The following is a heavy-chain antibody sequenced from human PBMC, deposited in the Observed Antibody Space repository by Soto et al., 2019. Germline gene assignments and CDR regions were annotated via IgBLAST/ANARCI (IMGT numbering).Heavy chain of an antibody. V-gene: IGHV3-30*18. CDR1: GFTFGSHG. Sequence: QVQLVESGGGLVQPGGSLRLTCVASGFTFGSHGMHWFRQAPGKGLEWVAVISYDETNEYYVDSVKGRFTISRDNSKSTLYLQMNRLRPEDTAVYKCAKDIRTTISDYGMDVWGQGTTVTVSS. D-gene: IGHD1-20*01. J-gene: IGHJ6*02. CDR3: AKDIRTTISDYGMDV. CDR2: ISYDETNE.